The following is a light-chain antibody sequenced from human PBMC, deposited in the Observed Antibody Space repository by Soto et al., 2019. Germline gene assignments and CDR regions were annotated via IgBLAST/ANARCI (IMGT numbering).Light chain of an antibody. CDR1: QSISSY. V-gene: IGKV1-39*01. Sequence: DIQMTQSPSSLSASVGDRVTITCRASQSISSYLNWYQQKPGKAHKLLIYAASSLQSGVPSRFSGSGSGTDFTLTISSLQPEDFATYYCQQSYSTPRMYTFGQGTKLEIK. CDR2: AAS. J-gene: IGKJ2*01. CDR3: QQSYSTPRMYT.